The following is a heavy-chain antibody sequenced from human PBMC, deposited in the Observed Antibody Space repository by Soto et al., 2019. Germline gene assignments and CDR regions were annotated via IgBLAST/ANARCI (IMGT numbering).Heavy chain of an antibody. Sequence: PGGSLRLSSAASGFTFSSYAMSWVRQAPGKGLEWVSAISGSGGSTYYADSVKGRFTISRDNSKNTLYLQMNSLRAEDTAVYYCAKVTGRKFMIPMVVVTAIDGSRVDAFAIWAQGTVVT. J-gene: IGHJ3*02. CDR2: ISGSGGST. CDR1: GFTFSSYA. CDR3: AKVTGRKFMIPMVVVTAIDGSRVDAFAI. D-gene: IGHD2-21*02. V-gene: IGHV3-23*01.